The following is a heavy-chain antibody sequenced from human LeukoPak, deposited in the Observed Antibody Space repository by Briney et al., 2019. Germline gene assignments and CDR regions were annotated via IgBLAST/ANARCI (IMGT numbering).Heavy chain of an antibody. J-gene: IGHJ6*03. Sequence: SVKGRFSISRDDAKNSLYLQMNSLRAEDTAVYYCARESYYDFWSGHDYYYYYMDVWGKGTTVTVSS. V-gene: IGHV3-21*06. CDR3: ARESYYDFWSGHDYYYYYMDV. D-gene: IGHD3-3*01.